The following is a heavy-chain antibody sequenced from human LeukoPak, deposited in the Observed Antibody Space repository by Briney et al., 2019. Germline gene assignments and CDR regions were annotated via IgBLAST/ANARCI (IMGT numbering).Heavy chain of an antibody. CDR2: IYYSGST. V-gene: IGHV4-59*01. CDR3: ASAQLPYSSGWYIDY. CDR1: GVSISNFY. Sequence: SETLSLACTVSGVSISNFYWSWIRQPPGKGLEWIGYIYYSGSTNYNPSLKSRVTISVDTSKNQFSLKLSSVTAADTAVYYCASAQLPYSSGWYIDYWGQGTLVTVSS. J-gene: IGHJ4*02. D-gene: IGHD6-19*01.